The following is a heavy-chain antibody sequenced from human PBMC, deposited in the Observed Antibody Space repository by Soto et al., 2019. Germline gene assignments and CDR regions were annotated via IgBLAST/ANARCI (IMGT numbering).Heavy chain of an antibody. D-gene: IGHD6-6*01. Sequence: ASVKVSCKASGYTFTSYAMHWVRQAPGQRLEWMGWINAGNGNTKYSQKFQGRVTITRDTSESTAYMELSSLRSEETAVYYCARSIAASDWFGPWGQGTLVTVSS. CDR2: INAGNGNT. CDR1: GYTFTSYA. CDR3: ARSIAASDWFGP. J-gene: IGHJ5*02. V-gene: IGHV1-3*01.